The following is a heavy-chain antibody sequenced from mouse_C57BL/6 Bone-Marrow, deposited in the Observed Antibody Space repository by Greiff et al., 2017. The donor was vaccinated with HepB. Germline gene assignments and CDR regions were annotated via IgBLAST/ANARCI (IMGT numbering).Heavy chain of an antibody. CDR2: FYPGSGSI. Sequence: QVQLQQSGAELVKPGASVKLSCKASGYTFTEYTIHWVKQRSRQGLEWIGWFYPGSGSIKYNEKFKDKATLTADKSSSTVYMELSRLTSEDSAVYFCARHERGYYSNSDGYWYFDVWGTGTTVTVSS. V-gene: IGHV1-62-2*01. CDR3: ARHERGYYSNSDGYWYFDV. D-gene: IGHD2-5*01. J-gene: IGHJ1*03. CDR1: GYTFTEYT.